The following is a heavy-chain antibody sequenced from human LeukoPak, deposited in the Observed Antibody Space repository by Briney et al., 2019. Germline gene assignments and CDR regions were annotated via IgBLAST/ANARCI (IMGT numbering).Heavy chain of an antibody. CDR3: AKDFLAEYYDTSGYIDY. CDR1: GFTFSTAS. D-gene: IGHD3-22*01. J-gene: IGHJ4*02. CDR2: FDTGFGT. Sequence: GGSLRLSCAASGFTFSTASLHWVRQAPGRGLEWVSAFDTGFGTYYPDSLKGRFTISRDNAKNSLYLQMSSLRAEDTALYYCAKDFLAEYYDTSGYIDYWGQGTLVTVSS. V-gene: IGHV3/OR16-10*01.